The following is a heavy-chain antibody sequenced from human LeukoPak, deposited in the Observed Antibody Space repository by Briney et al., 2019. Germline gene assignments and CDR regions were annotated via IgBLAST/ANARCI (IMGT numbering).Heavy chain of an antibody. J-gene: IGHJ3*01. CDR3: ARARIKGFRVQGVGPCDL. D-gene: IGHD1-14*01. CDR1: DFDFSDYI. CDR2: ISPSGSDT. V-gene: IGHV3-21*06. Sequence: PGGSLRLSCEALDFDFSDYIMNWFRQAPGKGPEWVSSISPSGSDTCYRDAVRGRFTISRDRATNSLLLQMSSLRVEDTALYYCARARIKGFRVQGVGPCDLWGPGTMVSVSS.